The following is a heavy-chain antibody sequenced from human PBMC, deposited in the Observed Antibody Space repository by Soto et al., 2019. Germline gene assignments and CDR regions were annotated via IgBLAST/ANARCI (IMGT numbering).Heavy chain of an antibody. J-gene: IGHJ6*02. CDR3: AKDLYNYVWGSNRYTDRRQYHSAMDV. Sequence: TWGSLRHCCLPSVFKFNSHAMHWGRRAPGKGLEWLALITYGGIDKDYADSVKGRFTISRDQSKNTLYLQMDSLTTEDTAVYYCAKDLYNYVWGSNRYTDRRQYHSAMDVWGQGTTVTVSS. D-gene: IGHD3-16*02. V-gene: IGHV3-30*17. CDR1: VFKFNSHA. CDR2: ITYGGIDK.